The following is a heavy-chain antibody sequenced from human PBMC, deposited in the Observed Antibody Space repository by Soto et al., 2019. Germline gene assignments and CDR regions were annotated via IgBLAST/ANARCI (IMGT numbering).Heavy chain of an antibody. CDR3: ARTPYSSGYYPNWFDP. D-gene: IGHD3-22*01. J-gene: IGHJ5*02. Sequence: PSETLSLTCTVSGDSISTDYWSWIRQSPGKGLEWIGFIYYGGSTNYNPSLKSRVTISVDTPKNQFSLKLSSVTAADTAVYYCARTPYSSGYYPNWFDPWGQGTLVTVSS. V-gene: IGHV4-59*12. CDR1: GDSISTDY. CDR2: IYYGGST.